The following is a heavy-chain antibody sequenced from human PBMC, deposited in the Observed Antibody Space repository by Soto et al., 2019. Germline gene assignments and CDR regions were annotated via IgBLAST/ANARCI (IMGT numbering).Heavy chain of an antibody. J-gene: IGHJ4*02. V-gene: IGHV3-9*01. Sequence: EVQLVESGGGLVQPGRSLRLSCAASGFTFDDYAMHWVRQAPGKGLEWVSGIRWNSGSIGYADSVKGRFTISRDNAKNSLYLQMNSLRAEDTALYYCAKAGAPLSGGSSIFNYWGQGTLVTVSS. CDR2: IRWNSGSI. CDR3: AKAGAPLSGGSSIFNY. D-gene: IGHD2-15*01. CDR1: GFTFDDYA.